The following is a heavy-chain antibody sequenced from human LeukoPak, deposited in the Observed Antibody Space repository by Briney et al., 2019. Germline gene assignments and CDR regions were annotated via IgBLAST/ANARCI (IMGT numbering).Heavy chain of an antibody. CDR1: GGSFSGYY. J-gene: IGHJ6*03. D-gene: IGHD1-14*01. Sequence: SETLSLTCAVYGGSFSGYYWSWIRQPPGKGLEWIGEINHSGSTNYNPSLKSRVTISVDTSKNQFSLKLSSVTAADTTVHYCARHPGYYYYYYYMDVWGKGTTVTISS. CDR2: INHSGST. CDR3: ARHPGYYYYYYYMDV. V-gene: IGHV4-34*01.